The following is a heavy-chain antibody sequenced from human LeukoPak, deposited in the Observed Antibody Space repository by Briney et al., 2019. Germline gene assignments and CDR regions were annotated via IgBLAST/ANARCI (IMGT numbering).Heavy chain of an antibody. Sequence: GGSRRLSCAASGFTFSSYGMSWVRQAPGKGLEWVSAISGSGGSTYYADSVKGRFTISRDNSKNTLFLQMNSLRAEDTAVYYCVREGGSDWYSGWFDPWGQGTLVTVSS. D-gene: IGHD6-19*01. CDR2: ISGSGGST. J-gene: IGHJ5*02. CDR1: GFTFSSYG. V-gene: IGHV3-23*01. CDR3: VREGGSDWYSGWFDP.